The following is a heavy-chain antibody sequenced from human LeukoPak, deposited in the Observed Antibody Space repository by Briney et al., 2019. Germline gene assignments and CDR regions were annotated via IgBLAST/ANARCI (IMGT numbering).Heavy chain of an antibody. Sequence: ASVKVSCKASGGTFSSYAITWVRQAPGQGLEWMGGIIPIFDTTNYAQKFQGRVTITTDESTSTAYMELSSLRSEDTAVYFCVLYYYGSGSYNYWGQGTLVTASS. J-gene: IGHJ4*02. CDR3: VLYYYGSGSYNY. CDR2: IIPIFDTT. CDR1: GGTFSSYA. D-gene: IGHD3-10*01. V-gene: IGHV1-69*05.